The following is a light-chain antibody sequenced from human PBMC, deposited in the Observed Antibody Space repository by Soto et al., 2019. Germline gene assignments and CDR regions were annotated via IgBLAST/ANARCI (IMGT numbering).Light chain of an antibody. CDR2: GAS. J-gene: IGKJ4*01. V-gene: IGKV3-20*01. Sequence: PGERATLSCRAIQSVSSSYLAWYQQKPGQAPRLLIYGASSRATGIPDRFSGSGSWTEFTLTISSLQAEDFATYFCQESYTSPAVSFGGGTRWIS. CDR3: QESYTSPAVS. CDR1: QSVSSSY.